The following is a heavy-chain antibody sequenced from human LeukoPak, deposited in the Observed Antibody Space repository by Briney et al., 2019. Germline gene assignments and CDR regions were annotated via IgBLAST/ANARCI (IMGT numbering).Heavy chain of an antibody. CDR1: GFTFSSYA. Sequence: GGSLRLSCAASGFTFSSYAMHWVRQAPGKGLEWVAVISYDGSNKYYADSVKGRFTISRDNSKNTLYLQMNSLRAEDTAVYYCARDRGYSYGEIDYWGQGTLVTVSS. V-gene: IGHV3-30*04. D-gene: IGHD5-18*01. CDR2: ISYDGSNK. J-gene: IGHJ4*02. CDR3: ARDRGYSYGEIDY.